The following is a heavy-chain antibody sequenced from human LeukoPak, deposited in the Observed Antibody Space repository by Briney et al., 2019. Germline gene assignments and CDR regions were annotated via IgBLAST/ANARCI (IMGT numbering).Heavy chain of an antibody. Sequence: GESLRLSCAASGFTFSNYWMSWVRQAPGKGLEWVANIKPDGSEKYYMDSVKGRFTISRDNAKNSLYLQMNSLRAEDTAVYYCAYGGYYFVYWGQGTLVTVSS. J-gene: IGHJ4*02. CDR1: GFTFSNYW. CDR3: AYGGYYFVY. D-gene: IGHD3-10*01. V-gene: IGHV3-7*05. CDR2: IKPDGSEK.